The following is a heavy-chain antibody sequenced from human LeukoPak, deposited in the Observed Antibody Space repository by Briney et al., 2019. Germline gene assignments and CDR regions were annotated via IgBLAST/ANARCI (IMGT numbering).Heavy chain of an antibody. J-gene: IGHJ6*03. CDR2: ISYDGSNK. Sequence: GGSLRLSCAASGFTFSSYAMHWVRQAPGKGLEWVAVISYDGSNKYYADSVKGRFTISRDNSKNTLYLQMNSLRAEDTAVYYCARGPEDYYMDVWGKGTTVTVSS. V-gene: IGHV3-30-3*01. CDR3: ARGPEDYYMDV. CDR1: GFTFSSYA.